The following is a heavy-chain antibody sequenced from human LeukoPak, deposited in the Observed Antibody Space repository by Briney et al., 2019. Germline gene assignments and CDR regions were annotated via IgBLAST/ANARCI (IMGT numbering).Heavy chain of an antibody. D-gene: IGHD3-10*01. Sequence: PGGSLRLSCAASGFTFRSYAMSWVRQAPGKGLEWVSAISGSGGSTYYADSVKGRFTISRDNSKNTLYLQMNSLRAEDTAVYYCAKDPRPDYYGSGYYFDYWGQGTLVTVSS. V-gene: IGHV3-23*01. J-gene: IGHJ4*02. CDR2: ISGSGGST. CDR1: GFTFRSYA. CDR3: AKDPRPDYYGSGYYFDY.